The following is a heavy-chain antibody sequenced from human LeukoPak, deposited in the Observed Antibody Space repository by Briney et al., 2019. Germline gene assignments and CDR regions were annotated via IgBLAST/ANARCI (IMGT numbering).Heavy chain of an antibody. J-gene: IGHJ5*01. V-gene: IGHV4-59*01. D-gene: IGHD5-12*01. CDR1: GDSISSYY. CDR2: IYYSGST. CDR3: AGGWGSYSGYDS. Sequence: SETLSLTCTVSGDSISSYYWNWIRQPPGKGLEWIGHIYYSGSTNYNTSLTSRVTISVDTSKNQFPLKLRSVTAADTAVYYCAGGWGSYSGYDSWGQGTLVTVSS.